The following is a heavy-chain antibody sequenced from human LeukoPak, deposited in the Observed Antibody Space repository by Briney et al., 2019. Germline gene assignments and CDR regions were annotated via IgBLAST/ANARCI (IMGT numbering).Heavy chain of an antibody. J-gene: IGHJ1*01. CDR2: IGTSSTTI. V-gene: IGHV3-48*04. CDR1: GFTFSSYT. CDR3: ARGYYGSGSYYRFQH. D-gene: IGHD3-10*01. Sequence: PGGSLRLSCAASGFTFSSYTMNWVRQPPGKGLEWVSNIGTSSTTIYYADSVKGRFTISRDNAKNSLYLQMNSLRAEDTAVYYCARGYYGSGSYYRFQHWGQGTLVTVSS.